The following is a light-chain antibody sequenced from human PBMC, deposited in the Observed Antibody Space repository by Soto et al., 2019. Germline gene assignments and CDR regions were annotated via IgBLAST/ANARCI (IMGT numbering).Light chain of an antibody. V-gene: IGKV1-5*03. CDR2: KAS. CDR1: QSISSW. CDR3: QQYNSYWLT. J-gene: IGKJ4*01. Sequence: DIQMTQSPSTLSASVGDRVTITCRASQSISSWLAWYQQKPGKAPKLLIYKASSLESGVPSRFSGSGSGTAFTLSISSLPPDEFATYYCQQYNSYWLTFGGGTKVEIK.